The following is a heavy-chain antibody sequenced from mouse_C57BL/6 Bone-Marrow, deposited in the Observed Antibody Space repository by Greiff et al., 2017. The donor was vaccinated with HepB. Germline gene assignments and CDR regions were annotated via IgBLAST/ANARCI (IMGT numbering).Heavy chain of an antibody. CDR2: IDPSDSYT. V-gene: IGHV1-69*01. D-gene: IGHD1-1*01. J-gene: IGHJ2*01. CDR1: GYTFTSYW. Sequence: QVQLQQPGAELVMPGASVKLSCKASGYTFTSYWMHWVKQRPGQGLEWIGEIDPSDSYTNYNQKFKGKSTLTVDKSSSTAYMQLSSLTSEDSAVYYCARRTITTVRVPYYFDYWGQGTTLTVSS. CDR3: ARRTITTVRVPYYFDY.